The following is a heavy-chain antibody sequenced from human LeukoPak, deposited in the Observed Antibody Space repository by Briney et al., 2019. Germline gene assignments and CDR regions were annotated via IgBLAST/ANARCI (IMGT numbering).Heavy chain of an antibody. D-gene: IGHD1-26*01. Sequence: GGSLRLSCAASGFTFSSYGMSWVRQAPGKGLEWVSAISGSGGSTYYADSVKGRFTISRDNSKNTLYLQMNSLRAEDTAVYYCAKGLKYSGSYLDYWGQGTLVTVSS. CDR1: GFTFSSYG. V-gene: IGHV3-23*01. CDR2: ISGSGGST. J-gene: IGHJ4*02. CDR3: AKGLKYSGSYLDY.